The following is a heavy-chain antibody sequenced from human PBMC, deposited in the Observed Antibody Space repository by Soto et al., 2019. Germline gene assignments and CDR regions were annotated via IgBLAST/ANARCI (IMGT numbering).Heavy chain of an antibody. CDR2: IYYSGST. CDR1: GGSISSYY. D-gene: IGHD2-2*01. V-gene: IGHV4-59*08. Sequence: QVQLQESGPGLVKPSETLSLTCTVSGGSISSYYWSWIRQPPGKGLEWIGYIYYSGSTNYNPSLKGRVTISVETSKNQFSLTLSSVTAADTDVYYCARQGGYCSSTSCYSQRDYYYYMDVWGKGTTVTVSS. J-gene: IGHJ6*03. CDR3: ARQGGYCSSTSCYSQRDYYYYMDV.